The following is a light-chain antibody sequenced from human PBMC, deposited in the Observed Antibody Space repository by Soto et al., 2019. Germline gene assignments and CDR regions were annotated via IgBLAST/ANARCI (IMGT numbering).Light chain of an antibody. CDR3: QSYDSSTVV. CDR1: SGSIASNY. V-gene: IGLV6-57*04. Sequence: NFMLTQPHSVSESPGKTVTIYCTRSSGSIASNYVQWYQQRPGSAPTTVIYEDKQRPSGVPDRFSGSTDGSSNSASLTISGLQTEDEGDYYCQSYDSSTVVFGGGTQLTVL. CDR2: EDK. J-gene: IGLJ2*01.